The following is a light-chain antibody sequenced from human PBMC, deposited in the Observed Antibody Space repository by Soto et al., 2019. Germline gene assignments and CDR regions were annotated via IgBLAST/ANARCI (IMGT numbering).Light chain of an antibody. CDR1: SSDVGGYNY. J-gene: IGLJ1*01. CDR2: DVS. CDR3: SSYTSSSTPLFV. Sequence: QSVLTQPASVSGSPGQSITISCTGTSSDVGGYNYVSWYQQHPGKAPKHMIYDVSSRPSGVSNRFSGSKSGNTASLTISGLQAEDEADYYCSSYTSSSTPLFVFGTGTKVTVL. V-gene: IGLV2-14*01.